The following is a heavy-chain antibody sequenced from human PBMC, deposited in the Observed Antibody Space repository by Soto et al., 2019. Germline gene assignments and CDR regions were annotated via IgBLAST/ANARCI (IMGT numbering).Heavy chain of an antibody. V-gene: IGHV3-30*18. CDR3: AKLTGIDLPRYSSV. D-gene: IGHD6-19*01. CDR1: GFTFSSYG. CDR2: ISYDGSNK. Sequence: PGGSLRLSCAASGFTFSSYGMHWVRQAPGKGLEWVAVISYDGSNKYYADSVKGRFTISRDNSKNTLYLQMNSLRAEDTAVYYCAKLTGIDLPRYSSVWGQGTLVTVSS. J-gene: IGHJ4*02.